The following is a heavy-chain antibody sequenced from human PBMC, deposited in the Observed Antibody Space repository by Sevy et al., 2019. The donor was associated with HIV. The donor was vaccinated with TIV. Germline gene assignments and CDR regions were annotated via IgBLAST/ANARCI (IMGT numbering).Heavy chain of an antibody. CDR1: GYNFPSYW. CDR3: ARQRDYYDSSGYTISEIDY. CDR2: IYPGDSDT. D-gene: IGHD3-22*01. J-gene: IGHJ4*02. V-gene: IGHV5-51*01. Sequence: GESLKISCKGSGYNFPSYWIGWVRQMPGKGLEWMGIIYPGDSDTRYSPSFQGQVTISADKSISTAYLQWSSLKASDTAMYYCARQRDYYDSSGYTISEIDYWGQGTLVTVFS.